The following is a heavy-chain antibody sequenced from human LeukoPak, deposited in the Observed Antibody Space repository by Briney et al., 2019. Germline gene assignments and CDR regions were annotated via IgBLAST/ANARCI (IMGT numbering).Heavy chain of an antibody. J-gene: IGHJ4*02. Sequence: GGSLRLSCVASGFTFSTYGMSWVRQAPGKGLEWVSAIRGSGGSTYYADSVKGRFTISRDNAKNSLYLQMNSLRAEDTAVYYCAKDTEDSSGYIPDYWGQGTLVTVSS. CDR1: GFTFSTYG. CDR3: AKDTEDSSGYIPDY. V-gene: IGHV3-23*01. CDR2: IRGSGGST. D-gene: IGHD3-22*01.